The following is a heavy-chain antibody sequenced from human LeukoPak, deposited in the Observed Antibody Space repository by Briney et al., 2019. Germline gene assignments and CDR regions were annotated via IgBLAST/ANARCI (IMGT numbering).Heavy chain of an antibody. J-gene: IGHJ4*02. D-gene: IGHD3-10*01. Sequence: GGSLRLSCAASGFTFSHAWMSWVRQAPGKGLKWVGSIKSKTDGGTTDYAAPVKGRFTISRDDSKNTLYLQMNSLKTEDTAVYYCTTVTHTYYFGSGSYYNDYCGQGTLVTVSS. CDR2: IKSKTDGGTT. V-gene: IGHV3-15*01. CDR3: TTVTHTYYFGSGSYYNDY. CDR1: GFTFSHAW.